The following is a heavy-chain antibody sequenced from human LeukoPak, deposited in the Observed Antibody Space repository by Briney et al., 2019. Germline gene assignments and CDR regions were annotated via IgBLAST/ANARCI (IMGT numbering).Heavy chain of an antibody. CDR2: INHNGNVN. CDR3: ARGGGLDV. J-gene: IGHJ6*02. V-gene: IGHV3-7*03. CDR1: GFTFSSYW. D-gene: IGHD3-16*01. Sequence: HPGGSLRLSCAASGFTFSSYWMNWARQAPGKGLEWVASINHNGNVNYYVDSVKGRFTISRDNAKNSLYLQMSNLRAEDMAVYFCARGGGLDVWGQGATVTVSS.